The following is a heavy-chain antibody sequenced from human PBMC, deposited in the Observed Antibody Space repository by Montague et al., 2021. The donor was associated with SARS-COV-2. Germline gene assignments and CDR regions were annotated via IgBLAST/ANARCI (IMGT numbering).Heavy chain of an antibody. CDR1: GFTFSSYA. CDR2: ISGSGGST. J-gene: IGHJ4*02. V-gene: IGHV3-23*01. D-gene: IGHD3-9*01. CDR3: AKQTLPAPYYDILTGYSSSSFDY. Sequence: SLRLSCAASGFTFSSYAMSWVRQAPGKGLEWVSAISGSGGSTYYXDSVKGRFTISRDNSKNTLYLQMNSLRAEDTAVYYCAKQTLPAPYYDILTGYSSSSFDYRGQGTLVTVSS.